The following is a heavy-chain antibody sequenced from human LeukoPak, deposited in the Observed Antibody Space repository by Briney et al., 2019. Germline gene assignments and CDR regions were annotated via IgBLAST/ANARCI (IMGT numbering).Heavy chain of an antibody. V-gene: IGHV3-33*01. CDR1: GFTFSSYG. D-gene: IGHD3-10*01. CDR2: IWYDGSNK. Sequence: GGSLRLSCAASGFTFSSYGMHWVRQAPGKGLEWVAVIWYDGSNKYYADSVKGRFTISRDNAKNTLYLQMNSLRAEDTAVYYCARDFREGYYYYGMDVWGQGTTVTVSS. J-gene: IGHJ6*02. CDR3: ARDFREGYYYYGMDV.